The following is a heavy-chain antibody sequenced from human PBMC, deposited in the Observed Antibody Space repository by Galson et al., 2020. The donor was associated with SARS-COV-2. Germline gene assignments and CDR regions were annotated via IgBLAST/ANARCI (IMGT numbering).Heavy chain of an antibody. D-gene: IGHD6-13*01. CDR2: ISSSSTYI. Sequence: TGGSLRLSCAASGFTLTGYTMNWVRKAPGKELEWVSSISSSSTYIYYADSVKGLFTVSRDNAKNSLYLQMNSLRPEDTAVYYCARVPKGTAATDYWGQGTLVTVSS. CDR3: ARVPKGTAATDY. V-gene: IGHV3-21*06. J-gene: IGHJ4*02. CDR1: GFTLTGYT.